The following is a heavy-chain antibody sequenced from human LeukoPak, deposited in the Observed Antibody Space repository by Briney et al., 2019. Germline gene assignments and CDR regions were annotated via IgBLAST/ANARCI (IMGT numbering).Heavy chain of an antibody. Sequence: HPGGSLRLSCAASGFTFSSNAMHWVRQAPGKGLEWVAATSYDERNKYYGDSVRGRFTISRDNSKNTLYLQMNSLRVEDTALYYCARGWDNNDSSGYSAWGQGTLVTVSS. CDR2: TSYDERNK. V-gene: IGHV3-30*04. J-gene: IGHJ4*02. D-gene: IGHD3-22*01. CDR3: ARGWDNNDSSGYSA. CDR1: GFTFSSNA.